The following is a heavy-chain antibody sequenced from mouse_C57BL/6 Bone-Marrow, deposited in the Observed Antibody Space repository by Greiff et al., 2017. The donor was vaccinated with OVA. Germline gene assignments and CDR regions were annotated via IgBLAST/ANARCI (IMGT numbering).Heavy chain of an antibody. J-gene: IGHJ4*01. Sequence: VHVKQSGAELVRPGASVKLSCTASGFNIKDDYMHWVKQRPEQGLEWIGWIDPENGDTEYASKFQGKATITADTSSNTAYLQLSSLTSEDTAVYYCTIDGYYVGYYAMDYWGQGTSVTVSS. CDR2: IDPENGDT. CDR1: GFNIKDDY. D-gene: IGHD2-3*01. CDR3: TIDGYYVGYYAMDY. V-gene: IGHV14-4*01.